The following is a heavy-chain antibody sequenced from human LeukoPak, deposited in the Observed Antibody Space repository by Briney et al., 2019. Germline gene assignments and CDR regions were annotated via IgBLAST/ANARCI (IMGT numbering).Heavy chain of an antibody. Sequence: PSQTLSLTCTVSGGSISSGSYYWSWIRQPAGKGLEWIGRIYTSGSTNYNPSLKSRVTISVDTSKDQFSLKLSSVTAADTAVYYCAGLEYSSSTVDYWGQGTLVTVSS. CDR1: GGSISSGSYY. V-gene: IGHV4-61*02. D-gene: IGHD6-13*01. CDR2: IYTSGST. CDR3: AGLEYSSSTVDY. J-gene: IGHJ4*02.